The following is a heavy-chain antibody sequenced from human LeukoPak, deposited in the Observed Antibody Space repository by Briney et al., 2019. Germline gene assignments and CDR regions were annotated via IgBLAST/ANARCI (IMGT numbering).Heavy chain of an antibody. Sequence: GGSLRLSCAASGFTFSSYAMSWVRQAPGKGLEWVAAISGSGGSTYYADSVKGRFTISRDNFKNTLYLQMNSLRAEDTAVYYCAKEVIVGVSFDCWGQGTLVTVSS. CDR1: GFTFSSYA. CDR3: AKEVIVGVSFDC. D-gene: IGHD1-26*01. CDR2: ISGSGGST. J-gene: IGHJ4*02. V-gene: IGHV3-23*01.